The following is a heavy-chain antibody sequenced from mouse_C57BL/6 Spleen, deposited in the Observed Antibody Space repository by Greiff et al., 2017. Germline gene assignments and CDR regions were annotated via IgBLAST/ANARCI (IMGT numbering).Heavy chain of an antibody. CDR3: TTRRDYGSSLYWYFDV. D-gene: IGHD1-1*01. Sequence: VQLKQSGAELVRPGASVKLSCTASGFNIKDDYMHWVKQRPEQGLEWIGWIDPENGDPEYASKFQGKATITADTSSNTAYLQLSSLTSEDTAFYYCTTRRDYGSSLYWYFDVWGTGTTVTVSS. CDR1: GFNIKDDY. V-gene: IGHV14-4*01. J-gene: IGHJ1*03. CDR2: IDPENGDP.